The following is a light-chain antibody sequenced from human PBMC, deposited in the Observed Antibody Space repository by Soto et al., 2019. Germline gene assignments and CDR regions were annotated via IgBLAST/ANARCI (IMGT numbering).Light chain of an antibody. CDR1: QSVSSY. Sequence: EIVLTQSPATLSLSPGERATLSCRASQSVSSYLAWYQQKPGQAPRLLIYGASSRPTGIPDRFSGSGSGTDFTLTISRLEPEDFAVYYCQQYGSSVTFGQGTRLEIK. CDR2: GAS. J-gene: IGKJ5*01. CDR3: QQYGSSVT. V-gene: IGKV3-20*01.